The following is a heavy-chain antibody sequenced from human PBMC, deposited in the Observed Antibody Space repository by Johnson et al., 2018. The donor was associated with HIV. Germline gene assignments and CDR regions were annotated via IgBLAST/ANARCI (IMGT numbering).Heavy chain of an antibody. J-gene: IGHJ3*02. CDR2: ISYDGSNK. CDR1: GFTFSSYA. V-gene: IGHV3-30*04. CDR3: TTKTTVVTLGFDI. D-gene: IGHD4-23*01. Sequence: MQLVEFGGGVVQPGRSLRLSCAASGFTFSSYAMHWVRQAPGKGLEWVAVISYDGSNKYYADSVKGRFTISRDNSKNTLYLQMNSLKTEDTAVYYCTTKTTVVTLGFDIWGQGTMVTVSS.